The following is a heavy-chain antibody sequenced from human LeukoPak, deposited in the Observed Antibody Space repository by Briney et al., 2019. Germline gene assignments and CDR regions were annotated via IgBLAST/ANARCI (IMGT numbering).Heavy chain of an antibody. V-gene: IGHV4-39*01. J-gene: IGHJ4*02. D-gene: IGHD2-8*01. CDR3: ASMGRFQYGTAFDH. CDR2: VSNTGTT. Sequence: KPSETLSLTCTVSGDSLSSDRHYWGWVRQTPGKGLEWIGSVSNTGTTFYNPSLKSRINVSLDTSEDQFSLRLTSPTAADTAIYFCASMGRFQYGTAFDHWGRGTLVTVSS. CDR1: GDSLSSDRHY.